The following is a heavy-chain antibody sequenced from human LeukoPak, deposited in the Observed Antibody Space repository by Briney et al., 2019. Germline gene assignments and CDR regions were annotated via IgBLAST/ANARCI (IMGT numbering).Heavy chain of an antibody. CDR3: ARRLHYYDSSGYQHYYYYMDV. Sequence: SETLSLTCIVSGASISSHYWSWIRQPPGKGLEWIGYIYYSGSTYYNPSLKSRVTISVDTSKNQFSLKLSSVTAADTAVYYCARRLHYYDSSGYQHYYYYMDVWGKGTTVTVSS. CDR2: IYYSGST. J-gene: IGHJ6*03. CDR1: GASISSHY. D-gene: IGHD3-22*01. V-gene: IGHV4-59*08.